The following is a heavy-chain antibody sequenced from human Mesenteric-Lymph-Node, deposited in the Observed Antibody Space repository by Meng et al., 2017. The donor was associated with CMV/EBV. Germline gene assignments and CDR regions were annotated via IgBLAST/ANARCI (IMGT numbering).Heavy chain of an antibody. V-gene: IGHV4-4*02. CDR1: GGSISSSNW. D-gene: IGHD5-18*01. Sequence: SEILSLTCAVSGGSISSSNWWSWVRQPPGKGLEWIGEIYHSGSTNYNPSLKSRVTISVDKSKNQFSLKLSSVTAADTAVYYCASVQLWSNEPYYYYYYGMDVWGQGTTVTVSS. CDR3: ASVQLWSNEPYYYYYYGMDV. J-gene: IGHJ6*02. CDR2: IYHSGST.